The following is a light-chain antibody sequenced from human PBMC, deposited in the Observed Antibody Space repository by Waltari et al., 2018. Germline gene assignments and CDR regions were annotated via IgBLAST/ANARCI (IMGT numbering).Light chain of an antibody. Sequence: SYELNQPPSVSVSPGQPATITCSGNRLGDKYTCWYQHKPGQSPVLVIYQNIKRPSGIPERFSGSNSGNTATLTLSGTQAMDEADYYCQAWDSTTVIFGGGTKLTVL. CDR1: RLGDKY. CDR2: QNI. J-gene: IGLJ2*01. V-gene: IGLV3-1*01. CDR3: QAWDSTTVI.